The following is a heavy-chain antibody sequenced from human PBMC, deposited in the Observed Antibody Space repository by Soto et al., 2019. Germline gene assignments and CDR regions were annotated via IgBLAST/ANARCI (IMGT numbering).Heavy chain of an antibody. CDR2: INHSGST. V-gene: IGHV4-34*01. CDR1: GGSFSGYY. J-gene: IGHJ4*02. Sequence: SETLSLTCAVYGGSFSGYYWSWIRQPPGKGLEWIGEINHSGSTNYNPSLKSRVTISVDTSKNQFSLKLSSVTAADTAVYYCARGVGATTILYWGQGTLVTVSS. CDR3: ARGVGATTILY. D-gene: IGHD1-26*01.